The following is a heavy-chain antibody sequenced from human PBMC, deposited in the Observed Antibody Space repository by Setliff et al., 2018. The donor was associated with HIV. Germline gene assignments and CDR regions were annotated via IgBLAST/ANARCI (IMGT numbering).Heavy chain of an antibody. Sequence: SETLSLTCIVSGVSTISSSSSYYWGWIRQPPGKGLEWIGYISHSGITYYNPSLKSRVTISVDTSKNQFSLKLSSVTAADTAVYYCARDRRSIFGVDTKNWFDPWGQGTLVTVSS. J-gene: IGHJ5*02. D-gene: IGHD3-3*01. V-gene: IGHV4-39*02. CDR2: ISHSGIT. CDR1: GVSTISSSSSYY. CDR3: ARDRRSIFGVDTKNWFDP.